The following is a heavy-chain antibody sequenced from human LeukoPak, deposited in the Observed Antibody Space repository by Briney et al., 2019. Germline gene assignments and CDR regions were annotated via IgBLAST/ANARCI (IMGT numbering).Heavy chain of an antibody. Sequence: GGSLRLSCAASGLTFSSYAMSWVRQAPRKGLEWVSAISGSGGSTYYADSVKGRFTISRDNSKNTLYLQMNSLRAEDTAVYYCAKDPLATVTIFDYWGQGTLVTVSS. CDR2: ISGSGGST. V-gene: IGHV3-23*01. CDR1: GLTFSSYA. CDR3: AKDPLATVTIFDY. J-gene: IGHJ4*02. D-gene: IGHD4-17*01.